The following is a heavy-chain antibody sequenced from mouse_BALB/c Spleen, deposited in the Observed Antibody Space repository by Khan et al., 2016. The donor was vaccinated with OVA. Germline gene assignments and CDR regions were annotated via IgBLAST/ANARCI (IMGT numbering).Heavy chain of an antibody. Sequence: EVQLQQSGPDLVKPGASVKMSCKASGYSFTNYYVNWVKQSHGKSLECIGRVNPNTGNTNYNQKFKGKAILIVDTSSSTAYIELRGLTSEDSAVYYCARGYDCFAYWGQGTLVTVSA. CDR1: GYSFTNYY. J-gene: IGHJ3*01. D-gene: IGHD2-14*01. CDR3: ARGYDCFAY. V-gene: IGHV1-26*01. CDR2: VNPNTGNT.